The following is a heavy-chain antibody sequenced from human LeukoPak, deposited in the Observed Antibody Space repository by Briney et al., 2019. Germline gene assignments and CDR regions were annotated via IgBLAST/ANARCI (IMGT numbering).Heavy chain of an antibody. CDR3: ARDLVREGAY. V-gene: IGHV1-2*02. Sequence: ASVKVSCRASGYTFTDYYIHWVRQAPGQGLEWMGWINPNSVTNYAQKFQGRVTMTRDTSISTAYMELSRLRSDDTAVYYCARDLVREGAYWGQGTLVTVSS. D-gene: IGHD2-8*01. J-gene: IGHJ4*02. CDR1: GYTFTDYY. CDR2: INPNSVT.